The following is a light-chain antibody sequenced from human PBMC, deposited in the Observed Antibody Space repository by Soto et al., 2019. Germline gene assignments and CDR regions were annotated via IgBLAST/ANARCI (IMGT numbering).Light chain of an antibody. J-gene: IGKJ1*01. CDR1: QSIGRW. V-gene: IGKV1-5*01. CDR2: DAP. CDR3: QQYNTYSPERT. Sequence: DIQMTQSPSTLSAFVGDRVTITCRASQSIGRWLAWYQQKPGKAPKLLIYDAPSLESGVPSRFSGSGPGTEFTLTISSLQPDDFATYYCQQYNTYSPERTFGQGTKVEIK.